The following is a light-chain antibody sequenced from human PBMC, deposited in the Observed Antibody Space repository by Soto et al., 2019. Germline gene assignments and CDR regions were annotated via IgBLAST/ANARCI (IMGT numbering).Light chain of an antibody. CDR1: SXDVGGYNY. J-gene: IGLJ1*01. CDR2: EVS. CDR3: SSYTNNSTYV. V-gene: IGLV2-14*01. Sequence: QSVLAQPASVSESAGQPITISCTGTSXDVGGYNYVSWYQQHPGNAPKLMIYEVSNRPSGVSNRFSGSKSGNTASLTISGPQAEDEADYYCSSYTNNSTYVFGPGTKVTVL.